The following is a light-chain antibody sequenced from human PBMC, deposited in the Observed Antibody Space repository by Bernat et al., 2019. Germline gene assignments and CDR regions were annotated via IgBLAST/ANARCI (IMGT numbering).Light chain of an antibody. CDR2: EYN. J-gene: IGLJ3*02. V-gene: IGLV6-57*04. CDR1: SGSIASNY. CDR3: HSYDSSNQV. Sequence: NFMLTQPHSVSESPGKTVAISCTRSSGSIASNYVRWYQQRPGSAPTTVIYEYNKRPSGVPDRFSGSIDSPSNSASLTISGLKTEDGAEYYCHSYDSSNQVFGGGTKLTVV.